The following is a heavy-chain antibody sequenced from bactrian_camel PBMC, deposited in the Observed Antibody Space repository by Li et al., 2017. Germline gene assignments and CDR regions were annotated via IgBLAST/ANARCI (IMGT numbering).Heavy chain of an antibody. CDR1: GFTVDDSD. Sequence: HVQLVESGGGSVQAGETLSLSCTASGFTVDDSDMGWYRQAPGDECKLVSRINRDDSTWYADTVKGRFTISRDNDKTKPTLFLQLNSLKLEDSAVYYCAKDPLATVQAVGVLAVKYEYTYWGQGTQVTVS. V-gene: IGHV3S63*01. CDR3: AKDPLATVQAVGVLAVKYEYTY. D-gene: IGHD3*01. CDR2: INRDDST. J-gene: IGHJ4*01.